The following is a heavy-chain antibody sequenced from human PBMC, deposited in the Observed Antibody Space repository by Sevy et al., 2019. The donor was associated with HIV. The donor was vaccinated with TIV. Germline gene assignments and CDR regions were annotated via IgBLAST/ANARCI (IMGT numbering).Heavy chain of an antibody. V-gene: IGHV3-15*01. CDR1: GFTFSNAW. CDR2: IKSKTHGGTT. J-gene: IGHJ4*02. CDR3: TTASKKRGLSALLDY. Sequence: GGSLRLSCAASGFTFSNAWMSWVRQAPGKGLEWAGRIKSKTHGGTTDYAAPVKGRFTISRDDSKNTLYLHMNSLKTEETAIYYCTTASKKRGLSALLDYWGQGTLVTVSS. D-gene: IGHD3-10*01.